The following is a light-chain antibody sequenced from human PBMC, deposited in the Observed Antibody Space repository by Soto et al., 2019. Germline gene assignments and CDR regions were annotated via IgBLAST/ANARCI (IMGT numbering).Light chain of an antibody. CDR1: QDINRR. J-gene: IGKJ4*01. CDR2: DVS. Sequence: DVQMTQSPSSLSASVGDRVTITCQASQDINRRLNWYQQKPGKAPKLLIYDVSNLQTGVPSRFSGSGSASEFTLTISSLQPEDFATYFCQQYDDITALTFGGGTNVEMK. V-gene: IGKV1-33*01. CDR3: QQYDDITALT.